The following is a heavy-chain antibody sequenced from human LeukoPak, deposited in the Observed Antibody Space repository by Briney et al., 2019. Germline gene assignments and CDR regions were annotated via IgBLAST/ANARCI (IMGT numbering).Heavy chain of an antibody. CDR2: ISYDGSNK. J-gene: IGHJ4*02. CDR3: ARDRGIVVVPAAPSDY. D-gene: IGHD2-2*01. V-gene: IGHV3-30-3*01. Sequence: PGGSLRLSCAASGFTFSSYAMHWVRQAPGKGLEWVAVISYDGSNKYYADSVKGRFTISRDNSKNTLYLQMNSLRAEDTAVYYCARDRGIVVVPAAPSDYWGQGTLVTVSS. CDR1: GFTFSSYA.